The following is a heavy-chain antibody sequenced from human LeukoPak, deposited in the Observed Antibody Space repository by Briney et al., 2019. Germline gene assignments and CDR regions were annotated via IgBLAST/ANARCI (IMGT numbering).Heavy chain of an antibody. V-gene: IGHV1-46*01. Sequence: GASVKVSCKASGYTFTCYYMHWVRQAPGQGLEWMGRINPSGGSTSYAQKFQGRVTMTRDTSTSTVYMELSSLRSEDTAVYYCARGEESSQWRTNWFDPWGQGTLVTVSS. D-gene: IGHD6-19*01. CDR2: INPSGGST. CDR1: GYTFTCYY. J-gene: IGHJ5*02. CDR3: ARGEESSQWRTNWFDP.